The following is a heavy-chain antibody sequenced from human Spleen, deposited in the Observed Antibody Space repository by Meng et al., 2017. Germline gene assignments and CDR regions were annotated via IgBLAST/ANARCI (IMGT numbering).Heavy chain of an antibody. CDR2: ISAYNGNT. D-gene: IGHD3-16*02. J-gene: IGHJ6*02. CDR1: GYTFTSYG. V-gene: IGHV1-18*01. CDR3: ARDNWMITFGGVVAGFDYHGMDI. Sequence: ASVKVSCKASGYTFTSYGISWVRQAPGQGLEWMGWISAYNGNTNYAQKLQGRVTMTTDASTSTSYMEVRSLRSDDTAVYYCARDNWMITFGGVVAGFDYHGMDIWGQGTTVTVSS.